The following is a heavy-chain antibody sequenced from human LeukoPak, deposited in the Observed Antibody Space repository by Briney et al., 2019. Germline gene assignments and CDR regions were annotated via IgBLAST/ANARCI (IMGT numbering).Heavy chain of an antibody. CDR2: INSKSGYA. Sequence: ASVKVSCKASGSTFSDYHINWVRQASGQGPEWMGWINSKSGYASYNQAFQGRVTMTRDTSISTAYMDLNRLRSDDTAMYYCAMGEYSNGYPYRLDSWGQGTLVTVSS. CDR3: AMGEYSNGYPYRLDS. CDR1: GSTFSDYH. D-gene: IGHD3-16*01. J-gene: IGHJ4*02. V-gene: IGHV1-2*02.